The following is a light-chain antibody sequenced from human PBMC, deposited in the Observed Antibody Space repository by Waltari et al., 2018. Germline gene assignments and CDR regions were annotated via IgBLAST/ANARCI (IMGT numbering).Light chain of an antibody. J-gene: IGLJ1*01. CDR1: TRDVGAYTY. Sequence: QSALTQPASVSGSPGQSITISCTGTTRDVGAYTYISWYQQHPGKVPKVMIFDVSNRPSGVSNRFSGSKSGYTASLTISGLQAEDEADYYCTSYTSRNTLVFGSGTKVTVL. V-gene: IGLV2-14*03. CDR3: TSYTSRNTLV. CDR2: DVS.